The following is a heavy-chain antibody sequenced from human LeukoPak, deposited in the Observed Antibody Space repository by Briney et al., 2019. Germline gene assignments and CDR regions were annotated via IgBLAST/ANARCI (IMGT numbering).Heavy chain of an antibody. V-gene: IGHV3-48*03. J-gene: IGHJ4*02. CDR1: GFSFSSYV. CDR3: ARDHYGDYSLDY. Sequence: GGSLRLSCAATGFSFSSYVMSWVRQAPGKGLEWVSGISASGGSRYYADSVKGRFTISRDNAKNSLYLQMNSLRAEDTAVYYCARDHYGDYSLDYWGQGTLVTVSS. D-gene: IGHD4-17*01. CDR2: ISASGGSR.